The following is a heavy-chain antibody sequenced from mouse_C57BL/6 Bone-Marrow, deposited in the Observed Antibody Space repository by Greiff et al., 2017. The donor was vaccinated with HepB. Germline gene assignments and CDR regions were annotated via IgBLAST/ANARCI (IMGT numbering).Heavy chain of an antibody. Sequence: QVQLKESGPGLVAPSQSLSITCTVSGFSLTSYAISWVRQPPGKGLEWLGVIWTGGGTNYNSALKSRLSISKDNSKSQVFLKRNSLQTDDTARYYCARNCDYDGNWYFDGWGTGTTVTVSS. J-gene: IGHJ1*03. CDR1: GFSLTSYA. V-gene: IGHV2-9-1*01. CDR3: ARNCDYDGNWYFDG. CDR2: IWTGGGT. D-gene: IGHD2-4*01.